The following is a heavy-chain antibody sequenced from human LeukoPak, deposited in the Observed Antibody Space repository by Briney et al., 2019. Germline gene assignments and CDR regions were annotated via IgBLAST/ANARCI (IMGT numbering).Heavy chain of an antibody. Sequence: PGGSLRLSCAASGFTFSSYGMHWVRQAPGKGLEWVAFIRYDGSNKYYADSVKDRFTISRDNSKNTLYLQMNSLRAEDTALYYCAKDRGLFLTGYCFDYWGQGTLVTVSS. V-gene: IGHV3-30*02. J-gene: IGHJ4*02. CDR1: GFTFSSYG. CDR2: IRYDGSNK. D-gene: IGHD3-9*01. CDR3: AKDRGLFLTGYCFDY.